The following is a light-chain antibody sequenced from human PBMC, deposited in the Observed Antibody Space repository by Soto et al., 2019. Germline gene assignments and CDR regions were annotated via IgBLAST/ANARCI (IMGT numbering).Light chain of an antibody. Sequence: DIQMTQSPSSVSASVGDRVTIPCRASQTISSWSAWYQQKPGKAPKLLIYKASTLKSGVPSRFSGSGSGTEFTLTISSLQPDDVGSYYCQKYNSAPWTFGQGTKVDIK. CDR3: QKYNSAPWT. V-gene: IGKV1-5*03. CDR2: KAS. CDR1: QTISSW. J-gene: IGKJ1*01.